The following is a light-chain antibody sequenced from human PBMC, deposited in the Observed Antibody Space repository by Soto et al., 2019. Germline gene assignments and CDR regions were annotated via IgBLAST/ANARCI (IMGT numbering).Light chain of an antibody. CDR1: QSISSW. Sequence: DIQMTQSPSTLSASVGERVTIICRASQSISSWLAWYQQKPGKAPKLLIYAASSLQSGVPSRFSGSGSGTDFTLTISSLQPEDFATYYCQQSYSTPITFGQGTRLEIK. J-gene: IGKJ5*01. V-gene: IGKV1-39*01. CDR2: AAS. CDR3: QQSYSTPIT.